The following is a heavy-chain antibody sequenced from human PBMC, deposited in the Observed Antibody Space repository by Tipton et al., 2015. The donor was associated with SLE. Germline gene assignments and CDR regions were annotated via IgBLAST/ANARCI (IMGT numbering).Heavy chain of an antibody. J-gene: IGHJ5*01. Sequence: GSLRLSCAASGFSFAEYTMHWVRQVPGKGLEWLCLISWDGSVTLYGDSVMGRLTISRDNGKDSLFLQMTGLTVEDSGLYYCVKDMTPKTVTMGVDSWGHGTLVTVSS. CDR1: GFSFAEYT. V-gene: IGHV3-43*01. CDR3: VKDMTPKTVTMGVDS. D-gene: IGHD4-17*01. CDR2: ISWDGSVT.